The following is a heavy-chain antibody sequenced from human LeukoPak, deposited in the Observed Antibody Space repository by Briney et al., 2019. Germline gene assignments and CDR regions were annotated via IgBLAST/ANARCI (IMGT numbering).Heavy chain of an antibody. CDR1: GGSISSYY. J-gene: IGHJ4*02. CDR2: IYYSGNT. CDR3: ARQTGAGLFTLT. Sequence: MPSETLSLTCTVSGGSISSYYWSWIRQPPGKGLDWIGIIYYSGNTYYNASLKSRVTISVDTSKNQFSLKLNSVTAADPAVYYCARQTGAGLFTLTGGQGTLVTVSS. D-gene: IGHD1-1*01. V-gene: IGHV4-59*04.